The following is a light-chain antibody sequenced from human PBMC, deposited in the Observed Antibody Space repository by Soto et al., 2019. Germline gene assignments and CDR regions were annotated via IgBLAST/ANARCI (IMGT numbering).Light chain of an antibody. CDR1: SSDVGSYNL. J-gene: IGLJ2*01. CDR3: CSYANSSPAV. CDR2: EVS. V-gene: IGLV2-23*02. Sequence: QSALTQPASVSGSPGQSITISCTGTSSDVGSYNLVSWYQQHPGKAPKLIIYEVSKRPSGVSNRFSGSKSGNTASLTISGLQAEDEADYYCCSYANSSPAVFGGVTKLTVL.